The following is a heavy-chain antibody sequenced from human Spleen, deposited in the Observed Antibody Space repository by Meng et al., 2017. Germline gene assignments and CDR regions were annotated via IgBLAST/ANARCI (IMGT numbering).Heavy chain of an antibody. CDR1: GYTFTGYY. J-gene: IGHJ6*02. Sequence: ASVKVSCKASGYTFTGYYMHWVRQAPGQGLEWMGWMNPNSGNTGYAQKFQGRVTMTRNTSISTAYMELSSLRSEDTAVYYCARDSGWIQSSLDVWGQGTTVTVSS. D-gene: IGHD5-18*01. V-gene: IGHV1-8*02. CDR2: MNPNSGNT. CDR3: ARDSGWIQSSLDV.